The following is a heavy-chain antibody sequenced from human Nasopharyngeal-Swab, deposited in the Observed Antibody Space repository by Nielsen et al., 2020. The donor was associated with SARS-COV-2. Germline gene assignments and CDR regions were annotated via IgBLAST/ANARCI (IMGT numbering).Heavy chain of an antibody. Sequence: ASVKVSCKASGGTFSSYAINWVRQATGQGLEWMGWMNPNSGNTGYAQKFQGRVTMTRNTSISTAYMELSSLRSEDTAVYYCARQERGSGYSDAFDIWGQGTMVTVSS. CDR1: GGTFSSYA. D-gene: IGHD3-22*01. V-gene: IGHV1-8*02. CDR3: ARQERGSGYSDAFDI. CDR2: MNPNSGNT. J-gene: IGHJ3*02.